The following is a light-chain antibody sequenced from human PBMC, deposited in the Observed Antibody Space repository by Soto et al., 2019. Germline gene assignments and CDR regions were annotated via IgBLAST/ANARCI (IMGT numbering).Light chain of an antibody. CDR3: QQIYSSPRT. J-gene: IGKJ1*01. V-gene: IGKV1-39*01. Sequence: DIQMTQSPSALSASVGERVTVTCRASQSISSYLNWYQQKPGKAHKLLIYDASRLQSGVPSSFRGSGSGTDFTLTISSLQTEDFATYYCQQIYSSPRTCGQGTKGDI. CDR2: DAS. CDR1: QSISSY.